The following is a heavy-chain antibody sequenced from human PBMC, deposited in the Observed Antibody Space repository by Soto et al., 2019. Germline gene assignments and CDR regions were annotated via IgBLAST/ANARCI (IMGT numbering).Heavy chain of an antibody. D-gene: IGHD3-22*01. V-gene: IGHV3-30*03. CDR1: GFTFSSYG. CDR2: ISYDGSNK. Sequence: QVQLVESGGGVVQPGRSLRLSCAASGFTFSSYGMHWVRQAPGKGLEWVAVISYDGSNKYYADSVKGRFTISRDNAKNSLYLQMNSLRAEDTAVYYCARDSVFMGYDSSASDYWGQGTLVTVSS. CDR3: ARDSVFMGYDSSASDY. J-gene: IGHJ4*02.